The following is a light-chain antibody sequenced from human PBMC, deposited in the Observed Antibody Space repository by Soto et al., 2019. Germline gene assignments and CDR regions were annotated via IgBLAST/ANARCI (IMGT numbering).Light chain of an antibody. Sequence: EIVLTQSPATLSVSPGERATLSCRASQSVYSNLAWYQQRPGQSPRLLIYAASTRATGIPARFSGSGSGTEFSLTISSLQSEDFVVYYCQQYNNWPLFTFGPGTKVDIK. J-gene: IGKJ3*01. V-gene: IGKV3-15*01. CDR3: QQYNNWPLFT. CDR1: QSVYSN. CDR2: AAS.